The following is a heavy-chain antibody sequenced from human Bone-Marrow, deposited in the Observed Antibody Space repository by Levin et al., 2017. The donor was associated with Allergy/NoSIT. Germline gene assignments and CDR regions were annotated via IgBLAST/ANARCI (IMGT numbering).Heavy chain of an antibody. Sequence: PSQTLSLPCTVSGGSISGHHWSWIRQPPGKALEWIGNIHYSGTTKYNPSLKSRVTISVDTSKNQFSLKLSSVTAADTAVYYCGRDRSIKNQDGDFWYYGMDVWGQGTTVSVSS. V-gene: IGHV4-59*11. J-gene: IGHJ6*02. CDR3: GRDRSIKNQDGDFWYYGMDV. D-gene: IGHD2-21*01. CDR2: IHYSGTT. CDR1: GGSISGHH.